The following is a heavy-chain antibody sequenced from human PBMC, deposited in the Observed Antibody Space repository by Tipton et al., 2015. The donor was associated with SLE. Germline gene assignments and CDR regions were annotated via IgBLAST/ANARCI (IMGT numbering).Heavy chain of an antibody. Sequence: TLSLTCTVSGGSISSYYWSWIRQPPGKGLEWIGYIYYSGSTNYNPSLKSRVTIAVDTSKNPFSLKLSFVTAADTAVYYCARRMVFGGDYFDYWGQGTLVTVSS. D-gene: IGHD3-10*02. J-gene: IGHJ4*02. CDR1: GGSISSYY. V-gene: IGHV4-59*08. CDR3: ARRMVFGGDYFDY. CDR2: IYYSGST.